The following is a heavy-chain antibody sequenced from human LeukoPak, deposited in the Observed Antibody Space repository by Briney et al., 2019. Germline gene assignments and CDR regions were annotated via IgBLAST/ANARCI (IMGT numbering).Heavy chain of an antibody. Sequence: ASVKVSCMASGYTFTAYYIHWVRQAPGQGVEWMGWIIPNMGGTYYPQKFQGRVTMTRDTSISTAYMELRSLRYDDTAVYYCAIQPWGSGNHWYFDLWGRGTLVTVSS. J-gene: IGHJ2*01. CDR2: IIPNMGGT. CDR3: AIQPWGSGNHWYFDL. D-gene: IGHD7-27*01. V-gene: IGHV1-2*02. CDR1: GYTFTAYY.